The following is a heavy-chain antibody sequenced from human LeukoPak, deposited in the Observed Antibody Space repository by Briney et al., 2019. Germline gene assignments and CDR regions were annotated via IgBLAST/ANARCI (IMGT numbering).Heavy chain of an antibody. CDR1: GGTFSSYA. D-gene: IGHD3-16*01. J-gene: IGHJ4*02. CDR3: ARASMTVGDY. CDR2: MNPNSGNT. Sequence: ASVKVSCKASGGTFSSYAISWVRQATGQGLEWMGWMNPNSGNTGYAQKFQGRVTITRNTSISTAYMELSSLRSEDTAVYYCARASMTVGDYWGQGTLVTVSS. V-gene: IGHV1-8*03.